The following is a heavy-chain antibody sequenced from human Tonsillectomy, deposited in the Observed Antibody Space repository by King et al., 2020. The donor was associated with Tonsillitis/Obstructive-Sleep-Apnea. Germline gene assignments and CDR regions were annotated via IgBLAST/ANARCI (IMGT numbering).Heavy chain of an antibody. CDR3: ARGMMVRGHNWFDP. Sequence: QLQLQESGPGLVKPSETLSLTCTVSGGSISSYYWSWIRQPAGKGLEWIGRMYTSGSTNYNPSLKSRVTMSIDTSKNQFSLNLTSVTAADTAVYYCARGMMVRGHNWFDPWGQGTLVTVSS. V-gene: IGHV4-4*07. D-gene: IGHD3-10*01. J-gene: IGHJ5*02. CDR1: GGSISSYY. CDR2: MYTSGST.